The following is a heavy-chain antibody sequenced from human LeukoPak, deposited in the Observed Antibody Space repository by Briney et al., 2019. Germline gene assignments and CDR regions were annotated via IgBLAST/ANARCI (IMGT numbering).Heavy chain of an antibody. J-gene: IGHJ3*02. Sequence: SGPTLVKPTQTLTLTCTFSGFSLSTSGVGVGWIRQPPGKALEWLALIYWDDDKRYSPSLKSSITKDTSKNQVALTMTNMDPVDTATYYCAHKNGRGGGFDIWGQGTMVTVSS. V-gene: IGHV2-5*02. CDR3: AHKNGRGGGFDI. CDR1: GFSLSTSGVG. CDR2: IYWDDDK. D-gene: IGHD1-1*01.